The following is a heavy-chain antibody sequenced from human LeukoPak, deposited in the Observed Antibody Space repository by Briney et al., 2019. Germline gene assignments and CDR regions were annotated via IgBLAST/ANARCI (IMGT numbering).Heavy chain of an antibody. D-gene: IGHD5-24*01. CDR2: ITSGRTT. J-gene: IGHJ3*02. CDR1: GFTFSDCY. V-gene: IGHV3-69-1*01. CDR3: ARARRPKWERDGYTSKESAFDI. Sequence: GGSLRLSCAASGFTFSDCYMSWIRQAPGKGPEWVTSITSGRTTYYADSVKGRFTISNDNAKKSLYLQMNSLRAEDTAVYYCARARRPKWERDGYTSKESAFDIWGQGTMVTVS.